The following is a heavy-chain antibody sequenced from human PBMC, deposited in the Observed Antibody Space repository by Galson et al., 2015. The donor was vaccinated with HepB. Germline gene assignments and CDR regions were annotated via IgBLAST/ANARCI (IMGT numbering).Heavy chain of an antibody. D-gene: IGHD6-13*01. CDR2: ISSSSSYI. CDR3: ARDKGLQLVQAYFDH. CDR1: GFTFSSYS. J-gene: IGHJ4*02. V-gene: IGHV3-21*01. Sequence: SLRLSCAASGFTFSSYSMNWVRQAPGKGLEWVSSISSSSSYIYYADSVKGRFTISRDNAKNSLYLQMNSLRAEDTAVYYCARDKGLQLVQAYFDHWGQGTLVTVSS.